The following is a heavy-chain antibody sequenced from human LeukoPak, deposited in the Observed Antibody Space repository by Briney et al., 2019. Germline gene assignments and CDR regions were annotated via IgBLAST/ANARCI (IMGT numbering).Heavy chain of an antibody. J-gene: IGHJ4*02. CDR3: AKREGGSGSYRLYYFDY. V-gene: IGHV3-23*01. CDR1: GFTFRSYA. Sequence: GGSLRLSCAASGFTFRSYAMSWVRQAPGKGLEWVSTISVSGGSAYYADSVKGRFTISRDNSKNTLYLQMDSLRAEDTAAYYCAKREGGSGSYRLYYFDYWGQGTLVTVSA. CDR2: ISVSGGSA. D-gene: IGHD3-10*01.